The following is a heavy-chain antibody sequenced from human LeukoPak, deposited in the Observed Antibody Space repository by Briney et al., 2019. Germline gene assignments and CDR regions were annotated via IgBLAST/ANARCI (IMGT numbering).Heavy chain of an antibody. J-gene: IGHJ4*02. CDR2: ISYDGSIK. V-gene: IGHV3-30*18. CDR3: AEEALYCSGTNCYVTFDY. Sequence: GGSLRLSCAASGFTLSSYGMHWVRQAPGKGLEWVATISYDGSIKYYADSVKGRFTISRDNSKNTLYLQMNSLRAEDTALYYCAEEALYCSGTNCYVTFDYWGQGTLVTVSS. D-gene: IGHD2-2*01. CDR1: GFTLSSYG.